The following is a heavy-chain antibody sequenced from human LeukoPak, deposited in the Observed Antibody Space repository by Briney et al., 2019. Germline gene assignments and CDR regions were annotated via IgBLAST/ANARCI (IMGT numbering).Heavy chain of an antibody. V-gene: IGHV4-4*07. J-gene: IGHJ6*03. Sequence: SETLSLTRTLSGGSLDSPYWTWLRHPAGEGPQCLALTYTGGTIDYNPSLKARVTMSLSPSRNQFSLQLSSVTAADTAVYYCARAPRYYMDIDVWGKGTTVIVSS. CDR1: GGSLDSPY. CDR3: ARAPRYYMDIDV. CDR2: TYTGGTI. D-gene: IGHD2-21*01.